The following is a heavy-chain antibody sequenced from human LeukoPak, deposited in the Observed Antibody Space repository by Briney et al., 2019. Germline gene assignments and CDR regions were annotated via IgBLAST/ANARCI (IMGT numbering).Heavy chain of an antibody. CDR3: AKGISDYGSGSYYIGIGV. CDR2: ISWDGGST. J-gene: IGHJ4*02. Sequence: GGSLRLSCAASGFTFDDYAMHWVRQAPGKGLEWVSLISWDGGSTDYADSVKGRFTISRDNSKNSLYLQMNSLRAEDTAVYYCAKGISDYGSGSYYIGIGVWGQGTLVTVSS. D-gene: IGHD3-10*01. V-gene: IGHV3-43D*03. CDR1: GFTFDDYA.